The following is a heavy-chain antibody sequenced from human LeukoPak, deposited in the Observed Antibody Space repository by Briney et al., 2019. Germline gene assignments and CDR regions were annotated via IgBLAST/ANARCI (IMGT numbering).Heavy chain of an antibody. Sequence: GGSLRLSCAASGFTFSSYSMNWVRQAPGKGLGLVSSISSSSSYIYYADSVKGRFTISRDNAKNSLYLQINSLRAEDTAVYYCARDRGRDSIGTVVLRFLEWPSDAFDIWGQGTMVTVSS. V-gene: IGHV3-21*01. CDR3: ARDRGRDSIGTVVLRFLEWPSDAFDI. CDR2: ISSSSSYI. CDR1: GFTFSSYS. J-gene: IGHJ3*02. D-gene: IGHD3-3*01.